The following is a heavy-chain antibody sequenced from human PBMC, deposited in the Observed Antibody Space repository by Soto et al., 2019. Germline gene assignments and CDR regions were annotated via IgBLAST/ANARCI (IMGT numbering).Heavy chain of an antibody. V-gene: IGHV3-30*03. J-gene: IGHJ6*03. CDR2: ISYDGSNK. Sequence: GGSLRLSCAASGFTFSSYGLHWVRQDPGKGLEWAAVISYDGSNKYYADSVKGRFTISRDNAKNTLYLQMNSLRAEDTAVYYCTRDAYYDFWSGYSGYYYYYMDVWGKGTTVTVSS. CDR1: GFTFSSYG. D-gene: IGHD3-3*01. CDR3: TRDAYYDFWSGYSGYYYYYMDV.